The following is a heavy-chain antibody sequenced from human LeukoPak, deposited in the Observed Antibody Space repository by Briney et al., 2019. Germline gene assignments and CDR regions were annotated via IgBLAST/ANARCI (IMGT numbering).Heavy chain of an antibody. J-gene: IGHJ5*02. CDR1: GFTFSSYW. D-gene: IGHD2-15*01. CDR3: ARGPRWYRSGGSCYSWFDP. CDR2: INSDGSST. Sequence: GGSLRLSCAASGFTFSSYWMHWVRQAPGKGLVWVSRINSDGSSTSYADSVKGRFTISRDNAKNTLYLQMNSLRAEDTAVYYCARGPRWYRSGGSCYSWFDPWGQGTLVTVSS. V-gene: IGHV3-74*01.